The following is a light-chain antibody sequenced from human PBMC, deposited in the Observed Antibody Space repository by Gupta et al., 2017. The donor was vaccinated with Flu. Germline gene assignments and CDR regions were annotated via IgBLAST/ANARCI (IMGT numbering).Light chain of an antibody. CDR1: SSDIGAYNY. Sequence: QSALTQPASVSGSPGQSITISCTGTSSDIGAYNYVSWYQQHPNKAPKLMIYEVSNRPSGVSNRFSGSKSGNTASLTISGLQAEDEADYYCSSYTGSGTVLGGGTKVAVL. J-gene: IGLJ3*02. CDR3: SSYTGSGTV. CDR2: EVS. V-gene: IGLV2-14*01.